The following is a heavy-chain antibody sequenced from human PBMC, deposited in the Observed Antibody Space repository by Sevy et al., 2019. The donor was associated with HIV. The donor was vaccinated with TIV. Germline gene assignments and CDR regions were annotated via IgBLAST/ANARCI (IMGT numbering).Heavy chain of an antibody. V-gene: IGHV4-34*01. CDR1: GGSFSGYY. J-gene: IGHJ3*02. CDR3: AGEQVVSFGPDAFDI. Sequence: SETLSLTCAVYGGSFSGYYWSWIRQPPGKGLEWIGEINHSGSTNYNPSLKSRVTISVDTSKNQFSLKLSSVTAADTAVYYCAGEQVVSFGPDAFDIWGQGTMVTVSS. D-gene: IGHD6-6*01. CDR2: INHSGST.